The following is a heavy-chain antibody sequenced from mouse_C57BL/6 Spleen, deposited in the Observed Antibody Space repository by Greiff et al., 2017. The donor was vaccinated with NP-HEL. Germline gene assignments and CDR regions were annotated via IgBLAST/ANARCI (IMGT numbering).Heavy chain of an antibody. J-gene: IGHJ3*01. D-gene: IGHD2-4*01. CDR2: IDPEDGET. V-gene: IGHV14-2*01. CDR3: ADDYDVLPFAY. Sequence: DVKLVESGAELVKPGASVKLSCTASGFNIKDYYMHWVKQRTEQGLEWIGRIDPEDGETKYAPKFQGKATITADTSSNTAYLQLSSLTSEDTAVYYCADDYDVLPFAYWGQGTLVTVSA. CDR1: GFNIKDYY.